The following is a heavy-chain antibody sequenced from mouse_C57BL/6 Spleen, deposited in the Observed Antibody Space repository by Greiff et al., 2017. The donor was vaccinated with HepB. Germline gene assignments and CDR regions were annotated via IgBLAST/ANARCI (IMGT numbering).Heavy chain of an antibody. CDR2: IWSGGST. V-gene: IGHV2-2*01. D-gene: IGHD4-1*01. CDR1: GFSFTSYG. Sequence: VMLVESGPGLVQPSQSLSITCTVSGFSFTSYGVHWVRQSPGKGLEWLGVIWSGGSTDYNAAFIARLSISKDNSKSQVFFKMNSLQADDTAIYYCARNWDAMDYWGQGTSVTVSS. CDR3: ARNWDAMDY. J-gene: IGHJ4*01.